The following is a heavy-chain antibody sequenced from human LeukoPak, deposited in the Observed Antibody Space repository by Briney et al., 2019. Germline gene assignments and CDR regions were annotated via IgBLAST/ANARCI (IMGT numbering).Heavy chain of an antibody. CDR3: ARDRTYGDFRSD. V-gene: IGHV4-31*03. CDR2: IYYSGST. Sequence: SETLSLTCTVSGGSISSGGYYWSWIRQHPGKGLEWIGYIYYSGSTYYNPSLKSRVAISVDTSKNQFSLKLSSVTAADTAVYYCARDRTYGDFRSDWGQGTLVTVSS. CDR1: GGSISSGGYY. D-gene: IGHD4-17*01. J-gene: IGHJ4*02.